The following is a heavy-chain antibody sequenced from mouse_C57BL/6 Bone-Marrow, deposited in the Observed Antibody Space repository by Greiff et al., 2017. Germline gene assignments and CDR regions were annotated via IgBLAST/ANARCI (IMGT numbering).Heavy chain of an antibody. CDR3: CYDYDGFDY. J-gene: IGHJ2*01. Sequence: QVQLKESGAELARPGASVKMSCKASGYTFTSYTMHWVKQRPGQGLEWIGYINPSSGYTKYNQKFKDKATLTADKSSSTAYMQLSSLTSEDSAVYYCCYDYDGFDYWGQGTTLTVSS. CDR1: GYTFTSYT. D-gene: IGHD2-4*01. V-gene: IGHV1-4*01. CDR2: INPSSGYT.